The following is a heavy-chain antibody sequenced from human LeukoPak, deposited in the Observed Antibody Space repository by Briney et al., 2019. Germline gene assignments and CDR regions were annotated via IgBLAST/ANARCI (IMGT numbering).Heavy chain of an antibody. J-gene: IGHJ6*02. V-gene: IGHV4-61*08. Sequence: PSETLSLTCTVSGGSISSGGYYWSWIRQHPGKGLEWIGYIYYSGSTNYNPSLKSRVTISVDTSKNQFSLKLSSVTAADTAVYYCARQPTGYSSGWDYYYYGMDVWGQGTTVTVSS. CDR1: GGSISSGGYY. CDR2: IYYSGST. D-gene: IGHD6-19*01. CDR3: ARQPTGYSSGWDYYYYGMDV.